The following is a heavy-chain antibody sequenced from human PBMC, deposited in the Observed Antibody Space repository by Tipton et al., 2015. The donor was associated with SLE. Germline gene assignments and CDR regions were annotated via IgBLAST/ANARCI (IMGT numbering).Heavy chain of an antibody. D-gene: IGHD3-22*01. CDR3: ARGSYYYDSSGYLDY. Sequence: SLRLSCAASGFTFSTYSMNWVRQAPGKGLEWVSSITSSSSYIFYADSVKGRFTISRDNAKNSLYLQMNSLRAEDTAVYYCARGSYYYDSSGYLDYWGQGTLVTVSS. J-gene: IGHJ4*02. CDR2: ITSSSSYI. CDR1: GFTFSTYS. V-gene: IGHV3-21*01.